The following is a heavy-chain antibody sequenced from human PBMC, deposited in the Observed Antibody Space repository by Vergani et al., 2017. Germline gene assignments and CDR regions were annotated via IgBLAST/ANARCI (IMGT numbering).Heavy chain of an antibody. D-gene: IGHD3-16*01. V-gene: IGHV4-59*01. CDR3: ARDRGRGRMSWYFDV. CDR1: DRSISDYY. Sequence: QVQLQESGPGVVKPSETLSLTCSVSDRSISDYYWSWFRQSPGKGLEWIGYIFYVGSTEYNPSLKSRVSISIDTSKSQVSLRLKSVTAADTALYYCARDRGRGRMSWYFDVWGRGTLVTVSS. CDR2: IFYVGST. J-gene: IGHJ2*01.